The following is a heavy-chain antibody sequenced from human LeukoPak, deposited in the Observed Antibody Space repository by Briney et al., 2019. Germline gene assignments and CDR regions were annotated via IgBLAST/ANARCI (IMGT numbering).Heavy chain of an antibody. CDR2: ISGSGGST. Sequence: GGSLRLSCAASGFTFSSYSMNWVRQAPGKGLEWVSAISGSGGSTYYADSVKGRFTISRDNSKNTLYLQMNSLRAEDTAVYYCAKDRFYDSSGSMDYWGQGTLVTVSS. CDR1: GFTFSSYS. CDR3: AKDRFYDSSGSMDY. D-gene: IGHD3-22*01. J-gene: IGHJ4*02. V-gene: IGHV3-23*01.